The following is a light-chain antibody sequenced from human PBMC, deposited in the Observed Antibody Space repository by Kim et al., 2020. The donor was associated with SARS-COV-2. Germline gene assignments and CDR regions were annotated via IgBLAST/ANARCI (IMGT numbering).Light chain of an antibody. CDR2: GKN. J-gene: IGLJ3*02. CDR1: SLRSYY. V-gene: IGLV3-19*01. Sequence: VALGQTVRITCQGDSLRSYYASWYQQKPGQAHVLVIYGKNNRPSGIPDRFSGSSSGNTASLTITEAQAEDEADYYCNSRDSSGNRVFGGGTQLTVL. CDR3: NSRDSSGNRV.